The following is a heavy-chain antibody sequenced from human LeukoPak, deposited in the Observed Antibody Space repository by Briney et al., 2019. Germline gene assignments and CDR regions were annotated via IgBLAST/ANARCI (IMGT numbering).Heavy chain of an antibody. CDR3: ARVMNRGYYFDY. CDR2: IYSGGST. J-gene: IGHJ4*02. V-gene: IGHV3-66*01. CDR1: GFTVSSNY. D-gene: IGHD1/OR15-1a*01. Sequence: GGSLRLSCAASGFTVSSNYMSWVRQAPGKGLEWVSVIYSGGSTYYADSVKGRFTISRDNSKNTLYLQMSSLRAEDTAVYYCARVMNRGYYFDYWGQGTLVTVSS.